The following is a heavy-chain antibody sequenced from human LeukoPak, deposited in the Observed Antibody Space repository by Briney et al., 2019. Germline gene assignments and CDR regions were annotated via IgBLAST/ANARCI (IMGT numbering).Heavy chain of an antibody. CDR1: GYTFTSYG. J-gene: IGHJ4*02. D-gene: IGHD6-13*01. CDR2: ISAYNGNI. CDR3: ARDHPVYSSSWYDY. V-gene: IGHV1-18*01. Sequence: ASVKVSCKASGYTFTSYGISWVRQAPGQGLEWMGWISAYNGNINYAQKLQGRVTMTTDTSTSTAYMELRSLRSDDTAVYYCARDHPVYSSSWYDYWGQGTLVTVSS.